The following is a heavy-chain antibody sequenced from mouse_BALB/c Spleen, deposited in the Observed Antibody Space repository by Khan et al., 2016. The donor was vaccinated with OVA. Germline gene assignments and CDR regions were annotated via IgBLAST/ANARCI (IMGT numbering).Heavy chain of an antibody. J-gene: IGHJ2*01. Sequence: EVELVESGGGLVKPGGSLKLSCAASGFDFSNYDMSWVRQTPEKRLEWVATISSTGDYTYYPDSVKGRFSISRDNAGNALYLQMSSLRSEDSAWYYCARVGTYDSWGQGTTLTVSS. CDR1: GFDFSNYD. V-gene: IGHV5-9*02. CDR2: ISSTGDYT. CDR3: ARVGTYDS.